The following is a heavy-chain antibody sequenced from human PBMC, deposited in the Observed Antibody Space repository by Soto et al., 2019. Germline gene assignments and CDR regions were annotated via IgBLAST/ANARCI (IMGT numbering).Heavy chain of an antibody. CDR3: ARVSGQWLANFDY. V-gene: IGHV1-3*01. D-gene: IGHD6-19*01. Sequence: ASVKVSCKASGYTFSNYAMYWVRQAPGQRLEWIGWINADNGNTKYSQKFQGRVTITRDTSASTAYMELSSLRSEDTAVYYCARVSGQWLANFDYWGQGTLVTVS. J-gene: IGHJ4*02. CDR2: INADNGNT. CDR1: GYTFSNYA.